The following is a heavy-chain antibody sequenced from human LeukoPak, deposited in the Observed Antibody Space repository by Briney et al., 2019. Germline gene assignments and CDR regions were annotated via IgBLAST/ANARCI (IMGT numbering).Heavy chain of an antibody. CDR1: GYSISSGYY. CDR2: IYHSGST. D-gene: IGHD3-22*01. Sequence: SETLSLTCTVSGYSISSGYYWGWIRQPPGKGLEWIGSIYHSGSTYYNPSLKSRVTISVDTSKNQFSLKLSSVTAADTAVYYCARDIYYDSSGYWGQGTLVTVSS. J-gene: IGHJ4*02. V-gene: IGHV4-38-2*02. CDR3: ARDIYYDSSGY.